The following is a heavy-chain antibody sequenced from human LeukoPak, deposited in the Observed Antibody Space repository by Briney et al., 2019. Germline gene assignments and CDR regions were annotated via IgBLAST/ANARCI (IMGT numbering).Heavy chain of an antibody. Sequence: SETLSLTCTVSGGSISSYYWSWIRQPAGKGLEWIWRISTSGSTNYNPSLKSRVTMSLDTSKNQFSLKLSSVTAADTAVYYCARDRGSSGMDVWGQGTTVTVSS. V-gene: IGHV4-4*07. CDR1: GGSISSYY. CDR2: ISTSGST. CDR3: ARDRGSSGMDV. J-gene: IGHJ6*02. D-gene: IGHD2/OR15-2a*01.